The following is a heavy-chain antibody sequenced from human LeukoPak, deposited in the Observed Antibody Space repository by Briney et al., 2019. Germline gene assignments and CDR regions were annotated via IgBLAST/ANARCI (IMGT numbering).Heavy chain of an antibody. CDR3: GRERDNIMARGPLDV. V-gene: IGHV1-46*02. J-gene: IGHJ6*02. D-gene: IGHD3-10*01. Sequence: ASVKVSCKAPGYTFNSHYMHWVRQAPGQGLEWMGIISPSGGGTTYAQKFQGRVTMTRDPSTNTVYMELRSLRYEDTAAYYCGRERDNIMARGPLDVWGQGTTVTVS. CDR2: ISPSGGGT. CDR1: GYTFNSHY.